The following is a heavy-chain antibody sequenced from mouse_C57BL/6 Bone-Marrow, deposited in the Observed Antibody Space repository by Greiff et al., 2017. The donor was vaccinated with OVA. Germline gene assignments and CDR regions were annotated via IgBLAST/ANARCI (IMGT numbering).Heavy chain of an antibody. CDR2: ISSGGSYT. CDR1: GFTFSSYG. CDR3: ARQNYYGSSYAFDY. Sequence: EVKLVESGGDLVKPGGSLKLSCAASGFTFSSYGMSWVRQTPDKRLEWVATISSGGSYTYYPDSVKGRFTISRDNAKNTLYLQMSSLKSEDTAMYYCARQNYYGSSYAFDYWGQGTTLTVSS. D-gene: IGHD1-1*01. V-gene: IGHV5-6*01. J-gene: IGHJ2*01.